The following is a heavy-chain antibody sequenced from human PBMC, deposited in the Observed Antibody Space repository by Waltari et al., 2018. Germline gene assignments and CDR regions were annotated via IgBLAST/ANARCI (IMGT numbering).Heavy chain of an antibody. CDR1: GFTFSSYS. CDR2: ISSSSSYI. D-gene: IGHD4-17*01. V-gene: IGHV3-21*01. Sequence: EVQLVESGGGLVKPGGSLRLSCAASGFTFSSYSMNWVRQAPGKGLGWVSSISSSSSYIYYADSVKCRFTISRDNAKNALYLQMNSLRAEDTAVYYCAGMTTVTKFDYWGQGTLVTVSS. CDR3: AGMTTVTKFDY. J-gene: IGHJ4*02.